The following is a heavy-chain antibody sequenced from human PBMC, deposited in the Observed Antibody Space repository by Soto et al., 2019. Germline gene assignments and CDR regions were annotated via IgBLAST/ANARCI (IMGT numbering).Heavy chain of an antibody. D-gene: IGHD3-10*01. V-gene: IGHV4-39*01. CDR3: ASRSGSYYKSYYYYYGMDV. CDR1: GGSISSSSYY. CDR2: IYYSGST. J-gene: IGHJ6*02. Sequence: PSETLSLTCTVSGGSISSSSYYWGWIRQPPGKGLEWIGTIYYSGSTYYNPSLESRVTISVDTSKNQFSLKLSSVTAADTAVYYCASRSGSYYKSYYYYYGMDVRGQGTTVTVSS.